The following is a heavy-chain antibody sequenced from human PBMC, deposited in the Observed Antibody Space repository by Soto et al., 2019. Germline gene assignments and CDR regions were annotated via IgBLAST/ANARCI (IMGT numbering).Heavy chain of an antibody. V-gene: IGHV4-59*01. CDR1: GGSISSYY. Sequence: SETLSLTCTVSGGSISSYYWSWIRQPPGKGLEWIGYIYYSGSTNYNPSLRSRVTISVDTSKNQFSLKLSSVTAADTAVYYCARIGYDFISTSCYNWFDPWGQGTLVTVSS. D-gene: IGHD2-2*01. CDR2: IYYSGST. J-gene: IGHJ5*02. CDR3: ARIGYDFISTSCYNWFDP.